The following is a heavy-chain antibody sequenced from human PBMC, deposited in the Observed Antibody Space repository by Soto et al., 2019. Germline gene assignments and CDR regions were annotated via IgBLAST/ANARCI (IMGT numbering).Heavy chain of an antibody. CDR1: GGTFSRYA. D-gene: IGHD3-22*01. V-gene: IGHV1-69*01. CDR2: IIPMFGTP. Sequence: QVHLVQSGAGVKKPGSSVKVSCKASGGTFSRYAISWVRQAPGQGLEWMGGIIPMFGTPTYAQKFQGRVTMTADESTNTAYMDLSSLRSEDTAVYYSATLNNNFDTSAYYSETDGFDIWGQGTTVSVSS. CDR3: ATLNNNFDTSAYYSETDGFDI. J-gene: IGHJ3*02.